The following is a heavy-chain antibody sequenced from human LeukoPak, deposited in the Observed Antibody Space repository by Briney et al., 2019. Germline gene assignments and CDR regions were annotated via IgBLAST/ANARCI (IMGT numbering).Heavy chain of an antibody. D-gene: IGHD3-22*01. V-gene: IGHV3-48*02. CDR1: GFTFSTYS. CDR2: ITSSSSTI. Sequence: PGGSLRLSCAASGFTFSTYSMNWVRQAPGKGLEWVSYITSSSSTIYYADSVRCRFTISRDNAKNSLYLQMNSLRDEDTAVYYCARVDWMIGAFDIWGQGTMVTVSS. J-gene: IGHJ3*02. CDR3: ARVDWMIGAFDI.